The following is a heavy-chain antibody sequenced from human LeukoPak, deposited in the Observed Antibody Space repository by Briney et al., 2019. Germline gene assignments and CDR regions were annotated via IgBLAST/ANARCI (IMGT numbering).Heavy chain of an antibody. CDR2: IYHSGST. Sequence: KPSETLSLTCTVSGYSISSGYYWGWIRQPPGKGLEWIGSIYHSGSTYYNPSLKSRVTISVDTSKNQFSLKLSSVTAADTAVYYCATYYYDSSGYYYLGDQGMDVWGQGTTVTVSS. V-gene: IGHV4-38-2*02. CDR1: GYSISSGYY. CDR3: ATYYYDSSGYYYLGDQGMDV. J-gene: IGHJ6*02. D-gene: IGHD3-22*01.